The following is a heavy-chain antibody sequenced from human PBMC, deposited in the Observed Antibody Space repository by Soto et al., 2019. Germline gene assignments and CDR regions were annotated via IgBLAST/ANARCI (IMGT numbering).Heavy chain of an antibody. CDR2: IYHSGST. D-gene: IGHD4-17*01. J-gene: IGHJ4*02. CDR3: ARALYTVTTATVYYFDY. Sequence: SETLSLTCAVSGGSISSGGYSWSWIRQPPGKGLEWIGYIYHSGSTYYNPSLKSRVTISVDRSKNQFSLKLSSVTAADTAVYYCARALYTVTTATVYYFDYWGQGTLVTVSS. V-gene: IGHV4-30-2*01. CDR1: GGSISSGGYS.